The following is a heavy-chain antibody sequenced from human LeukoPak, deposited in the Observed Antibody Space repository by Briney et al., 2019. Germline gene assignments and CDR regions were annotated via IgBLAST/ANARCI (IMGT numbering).Heavy chain of an antibody. CDR2: IRQDGSEK. V-gene: IGHV3-7*01. J-gene: IGHJ4*01. Sequence: GGSLRLSCEVSGFTFTDYWMNWVRQAPGKGPEWVASIRQDGSEKTYVDSVKDRFTISRDNTKNSLSLQLNGLRAEDTAVYYCARDGTAAGLYFDLWGQGTLVTVSS. CDR3: ARDGTAAGLYFDL. D-gene: IGHD6-13*01. CDR1: GFTFTDYW.